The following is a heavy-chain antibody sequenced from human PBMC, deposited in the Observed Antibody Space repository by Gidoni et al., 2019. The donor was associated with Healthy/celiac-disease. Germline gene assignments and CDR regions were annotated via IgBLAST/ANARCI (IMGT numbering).Heavy chain of an antibody. J-gene: IGHJ4*02. Sequence: QVQLVESGGGVVQPGRSLRLSCAASGFTFSSYGMHWVRQAPGKGLEWVAVISYDGSNKYYADSVKGRFTISRDNSKNTLYLQMNSLRAEDTAVYYCAKGGNYGSVSYFGYWGQGTLVTVSS. D-gene: IGHD3-10*01. V-gene: IGHV3-30*18. CDR1: GFTFSSYG. CDR3: AKGGNYGSVSYFGY. CDR2: ISYDGSNK.